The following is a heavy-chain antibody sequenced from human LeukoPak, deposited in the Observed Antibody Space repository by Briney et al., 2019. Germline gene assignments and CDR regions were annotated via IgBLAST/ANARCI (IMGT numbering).Heavy chain of an antibody. Sequence: KASETLSLTCTVSGGSISSINYYWGWIRQPPGKGLEWIGSIYYSGSTYYNPSLKSRVTISVDTSKNQFSLKLSSVTAADTAVYYCARQTGSGLFILPGGQGTLVTVSS. CDR3: ARQTGSGLFILP. CDR1: GGSISSINYY. V-gene: IGHV4-39*01. CDR2: IYYSGST. J-gene: IGHJ4*02. D-gene: IGHD3/OR15-3a*01.